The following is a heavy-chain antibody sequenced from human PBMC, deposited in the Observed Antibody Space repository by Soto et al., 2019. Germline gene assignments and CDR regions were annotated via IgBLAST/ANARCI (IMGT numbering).Heavy chain of an antibody. Sequence: PGGSLRLSCAASGFTFSSYTMNWVRQAPGKGLEWVSYISSSSSKTYYADSVKGRFTISRDNSKNTFFLQMNSLRAEDTAVYFCASRNYYETGAYYYYYFDYWGLGTLVTVSS. D-gene: IGHD3-22*01. CDR2: ISSSSSKT. V-gene: IGHV3-48*04. CDR1: GFTFSSYT. CDR3: ASRNYYETGAYYYYYFDY. J-gene: IGHJ4*02.